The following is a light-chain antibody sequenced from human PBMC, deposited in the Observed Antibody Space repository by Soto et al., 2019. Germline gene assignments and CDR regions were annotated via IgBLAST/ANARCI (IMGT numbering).Light chain of an antibody. J-gene: IGKJ1*01. CDR3: QQYGSSPPT. V-gene: IGKV3-20*01. CDR2: GAS. CDR1: QSISRY. Sequence: VLTQSPRTLSVNTGERTTLSCRASQSISRYLAWYQQKPGQGPRLLIYGASSRATGTPDRFSGSGSGTDFTLTINRLEPEDFALYYCQQYGSSPPTFGQGTKVDIK.